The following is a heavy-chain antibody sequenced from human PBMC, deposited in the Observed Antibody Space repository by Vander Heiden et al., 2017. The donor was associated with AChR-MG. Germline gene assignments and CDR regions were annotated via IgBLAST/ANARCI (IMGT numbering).Heavy chain of an antibody. CDR1: GYTFTGYY. V-gene: IGHV1-2*06. J-gene: IGHJ5*02. D-gene: IGHD2-8*02. Sequence: QVQLVQSGAEVKKPGASVKVSCKASGYTFTGYYMHWVRQAPGQGLEWMGRINPNSGGTNYAQKFQGRVTMTRDTSISTAYMELSRLRSDDTAVYYCARLYCTGGVCFQFDPWGQGTLVTVSS. CDR3: ARLYCTGGVCFQFDP. CDR2: INPNSGGT.